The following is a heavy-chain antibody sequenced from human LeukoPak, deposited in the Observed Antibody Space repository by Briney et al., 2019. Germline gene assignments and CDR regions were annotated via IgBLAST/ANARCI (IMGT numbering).Heavy chain of an antibody. CDR2: IRSKAYGGTT. J-gene: IGHJ6*03. D-gene: IGHD6-6*01. CDR1: GFTFGDYA. CDR3: TRGAPGSSSSRVERKGSYYYYYYMDV. Sequence: GGSLRLSCTASGFTFGDYAMSWVRQAPGKGLEWVGFIRSKAYGGTTEYAASVKGRFTISRDDSKSIAYLQMNSLKTEDTAVYYCTRGAPGSSSSRVERKGSYYYYYYMDVWGKGTTDTVSS. V-gene: IGHV3-49*04.